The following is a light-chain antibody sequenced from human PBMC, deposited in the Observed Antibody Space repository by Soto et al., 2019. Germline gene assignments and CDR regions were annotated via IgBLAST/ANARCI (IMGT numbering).Light chain of an antibody. CDR2: EVA. Sequence: ALTQPASVSGSPGQSITISCTGTNSDIGIYNLVSWYQQHPGKVPKVIIYEVAKRASGVSDRFSGSKSGNTASLTISGLQAEDEADYYCCSYAGTTTFVVFGGGTKLTVL. J-gene: IGLJ2*01. CDR3: CSYAGTTTFVV. CDR1: NSDIGIYNL. V-gene: IGLV2-23*02.